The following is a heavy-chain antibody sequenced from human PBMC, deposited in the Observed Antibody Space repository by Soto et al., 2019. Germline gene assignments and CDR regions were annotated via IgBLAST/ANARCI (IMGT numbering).Heavy chain of an antibody. V-gene: IGHV3-74*01. CDR3: AKSNRFDP. J-gene: IGHJ5*02. CDR2: IDSDGTST. Sequence: EVQLVESGGGLVQPGGSLRLSCAASGFSFSDYWMNWVRQAPGKGLVWVSRIDSDGTSTSYADSVKGRFTISRDNAKNTLYLQMNSLRAEDTAVYYCAKSNRFDPWGQGTLVIVSS. CDR1: GFSFSDYW.